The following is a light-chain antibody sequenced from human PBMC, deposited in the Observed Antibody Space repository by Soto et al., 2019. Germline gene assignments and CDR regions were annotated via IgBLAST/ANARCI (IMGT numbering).Light chain of an antibody. CDR1: QSISTW. V-gene: IGKV1-5*01. CDR2: DAS. Sequence: DILMTQSPSTLSAYVGDRVTFTCRASQSISTWLAWYQQKPGKAPKLLIYDASSLQSDVPSRFSGSGSGTEFTLTISALQTDDFASYYCQQYMNYATFGQGTKVEIK. CDR3: QQYMNYAT. J-gene: IGKJ1*01.